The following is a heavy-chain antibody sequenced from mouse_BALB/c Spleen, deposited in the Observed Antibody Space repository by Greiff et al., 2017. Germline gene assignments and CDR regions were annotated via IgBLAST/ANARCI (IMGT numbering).Heavy chain of an antibody. CDR1: GYTFTDYW. J-gene: IGHJ2*01. CDR3: ARRDYGSSLFDY. Sequence: QVQLQQPGAELVMPGASVKMSCKASGYTFTDYWMHWVKQRPGQGLEWIGAIDTSDSYTSYNQKFKGKATLTVDESSSTAYMQLSSLTSEDSAVYYCARRDYGSSLFDYWGQGTTLTVSS. CDR2: IDTSDSYT. D-gene: IGHD1-1*01. V-gene: IGHV1-69*01.